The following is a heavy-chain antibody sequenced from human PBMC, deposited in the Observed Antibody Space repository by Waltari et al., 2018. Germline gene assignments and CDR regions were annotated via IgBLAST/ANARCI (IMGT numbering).Heavy chain of an antibody. J-gene: IGHJ1*01. V-gene: IGHV3-15*01. D-gene: IGHD6-13*01. CDR1: GFTFSNAW. Sequence: EVHLVESGGGWVKPGGSLRLPCAASGFTFSNAWMSRVRQARGKGVGWVCRMKSKADGGTTDHAAPVKGRCTISRDDSKNTLYLQMNSLKTEDTAVYYCTTVRDIAAAVDQHWGQGTLVTVSS. CDR2: MKSKADGGTT. CDR3: TTVRDIAAAVDQH.